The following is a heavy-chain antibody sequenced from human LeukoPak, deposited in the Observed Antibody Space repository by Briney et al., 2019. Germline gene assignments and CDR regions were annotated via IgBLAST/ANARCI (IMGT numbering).Heavy chain of an antibody. D-gene: IGHD4-17*01. CDR3: ARDLLDGDYAYDAFDI. V-gene: IGHV4-59*01. CDR2: IYYSEST. Sequence: SETLSLTCTVSGGSISSYYWSWIRQPPGKGLEWIGYIYYSESTNYNPSLKSRVTISVDTSKNQFSLKLCSVTAADTAVYYCARDLLDGDYAYDAFDIWGQGTMVTVSS. J-gene: IGHJ3*02. CDR1: GGSISSYY.